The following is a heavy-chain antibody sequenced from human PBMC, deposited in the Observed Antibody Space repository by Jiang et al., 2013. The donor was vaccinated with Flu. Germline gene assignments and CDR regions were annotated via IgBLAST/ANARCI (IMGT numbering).Heavy chain of an antibody. J-gene: IGHJ3*02. V-gene: IGHV2-26*01. Sequence: EKSYSTSLKSRLTISKDTSKSQVVLTMTNMDPVDTATYYCARLNDYIERAFDIWGQGTMVTVSS. D-gene: IGHD4-11*01. CDR3: ARLNDYIERAFDI. CDR2: EK.